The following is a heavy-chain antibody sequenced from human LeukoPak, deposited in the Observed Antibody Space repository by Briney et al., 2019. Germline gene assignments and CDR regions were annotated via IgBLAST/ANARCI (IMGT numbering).Heavy chain of an antibody. V-gene: IGHV3-7*01. CDR3: ARDCFVGAADH. Sequence: GGSLRLSCAASGFTFSGYWMNWVRQAPGKGLEWVANINKGGSDQQYVDSVRRSFTNSRDNAKHSLYLQMNRLRVEDTAGYYCARDCFVGAADHWGQGTLVNVFS. J-gene: IGHJ5*02. CDR1: GFTFSGYW. D-gene: IGHD6-13*01. CDR2: INKGGSDQ.